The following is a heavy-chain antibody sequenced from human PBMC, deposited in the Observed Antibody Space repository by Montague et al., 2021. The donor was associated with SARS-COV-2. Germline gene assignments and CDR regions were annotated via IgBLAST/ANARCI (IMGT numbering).Heavy chain of an antibody. CDR1: GASISTGIYY. D-gene: IGHD1-26*01. Sequence: TLSLTCTVSGASISTGIYYWSWIRQPAGKGLEWIGRIRTTGHTDYNSSLESRVLMSVDTSTNQFSLSLTSVTAADTAVYFCARFGSGTLEFDLWGQGTLVTVSS. CDR3: ARFGSGTLEFDL. V-gene: IGHV4-61*02. J-gene: IGHJ4*02. CDR2: IRTTGHT.